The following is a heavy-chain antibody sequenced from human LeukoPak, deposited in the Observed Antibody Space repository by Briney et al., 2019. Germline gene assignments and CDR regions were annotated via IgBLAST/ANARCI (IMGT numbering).Heavy chain of an antibody. J-gene: IGHJ5*02. CDR1: GFTFSSSG. CDR2: VSYDGGKK. V-gene: IGHV3-30*03. Sequence: GRSLTLSCAASGFTFSSSGMHWVRQAPGKGLEWVAFVSYDGGKKYYADSVKGRFTISRDNSRNTLYLQMNSLRAEDTAVYYCARDGYSSSWYGRFDPWGQGTLVTVSS. CDR3: ARDGYSSSWYGRFDP. D-gene: IGHD6-13*01.